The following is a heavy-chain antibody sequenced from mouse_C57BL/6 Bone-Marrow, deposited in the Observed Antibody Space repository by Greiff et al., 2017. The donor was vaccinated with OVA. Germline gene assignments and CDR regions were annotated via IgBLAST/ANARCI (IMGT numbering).Heavy chain of an antibody. CDR2: INPSSGYT. D-gene: IGHD1-1*01. V-gene: IGHV1-4*01. CDR1: GYTFTSYT. CDR3: ARKYYGNAMDY. J-gene: IGHJ4*01. Sequence: QVQLKESGAELARPGASVKMSCKASGYTFTSYTMHWVKQRPGQGLEWIGYINPSSGYTKYNQKFKDKATLTADKYSSTAYMQLSSLTSEDSAVYYCARKYYGNAMDYWGQGTSVTVSS.